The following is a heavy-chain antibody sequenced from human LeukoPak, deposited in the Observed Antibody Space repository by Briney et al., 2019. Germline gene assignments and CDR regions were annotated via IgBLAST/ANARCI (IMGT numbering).Heavy chain of an antibody. CDR2: FDLEDGET. CDR1: GYTLTELS. CDR3: ATITKVPSDPFDY. V-gene: IGHV1-24*01. J-gene: IGHJ4*02. Sequence: ASVKVSCKVSGYTLTELSMHWVRQAPGKGLEWMGGFDLEDGETIYAQKFQGRVTMTEDTSTDTAYMELSSLRSEDTAVYYCATITKVPSDPFDYWGQGTLVTVSS. D-gene: IGHD1-1*01.